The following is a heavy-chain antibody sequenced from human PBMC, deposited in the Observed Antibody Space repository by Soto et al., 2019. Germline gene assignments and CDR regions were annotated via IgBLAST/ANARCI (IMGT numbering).Heavy chain of an antibody. CDR2: IYYSGST. CDR1: GGSISGYY. J-gene: IGHJ6*02. V-gene: IGHV4-59*01. Sequence: SETLSLTCSVSGGSISGYYWSWIRQPPGKGLEWIGYIYYSGSTKYNPSLKSRATISADTSKNQFSLKLNSLTTADTAVYYCARGGFGMDVWCQGTTVT. CDR3: ARGGFGMDV.